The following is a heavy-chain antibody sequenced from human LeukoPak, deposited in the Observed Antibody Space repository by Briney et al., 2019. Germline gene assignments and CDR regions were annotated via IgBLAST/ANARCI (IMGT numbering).Heavy chain of an antibody. CDR1: GYTFTAYY. Sequence: ASVKVSCKASGYTFTAYYMHWVRQAPGQGLEWMGWINPNTGDTNYAQNFQGRVTMNRDTSISTAYMELSSLRSDDTAVYYCARSADGYTCGHFDFCGQGTLVTVSS. V-gene: IGHV1-2*02. CDR3: ARSADGYTCGHFDF. CDR2: INPNTGDT. J-gene: IGHJ4*02. D-gene: IGHD5-18*01.